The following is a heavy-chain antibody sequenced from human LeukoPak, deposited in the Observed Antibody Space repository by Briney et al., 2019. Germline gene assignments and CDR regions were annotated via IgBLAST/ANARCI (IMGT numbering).Heavy chain of an antibody. J-gene: IGHJ4*02. CDR1: GFTFSAYE. V-gene: IGHV3-23*01. CDR3: AKTGLSGGSGYYYFDY. CDR2: ISGSGGST. D-gene: IGHD3-3*01. Sequence: GGSLRLSCAASGFTFSAYEMNWVRQAPGKGLEWVSAISGSGGSTYYADSVKGRFTISRDNSKNTLYLQMNSLRAEDTAVYYCAKTGLSGGSGYYYFDYWGQGTLVTVSS.